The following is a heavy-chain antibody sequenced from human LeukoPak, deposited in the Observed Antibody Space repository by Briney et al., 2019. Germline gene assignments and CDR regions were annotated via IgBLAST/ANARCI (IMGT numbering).Heavy chain of an antibody. Sequence: SETLSLTCTVSGGSISSGSYYWSWIRQPAGKGLEWIGRIYTSGSTNYNPSLKSRVTISVDTSKNQFSLKLSSVTAADTAVYYCARDRSYGYTYNWFDPWGQGTLVTVSS. V-gene: IGHV4-61*02. J-gene: IGHJ5*02. CDR2: IYTSGST. CDR3: ARDRSYGYTYNWFDP. CDR1: GGSISSGSYY. D-gene: IGHD5-18*01.